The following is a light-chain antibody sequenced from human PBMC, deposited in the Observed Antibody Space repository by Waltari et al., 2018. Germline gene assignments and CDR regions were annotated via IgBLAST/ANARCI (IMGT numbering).Light chain of an antibody. CDR2: DVS. J-gene: IGLJ1*01. V-gene: IGLV2-14*03. Sequence: QSALTQPASVSGSPGQSITISCTGTSRYVGGYDWVSWYQQHPDKAPKVVILDVSYRPSGVSNRFSGSKSGNTASLTISGLQAEDEADYYCTSYTSSHSLVFGTGTKVTVL. CDR1: SRYVGGYDW. CDR3: TSYTSSHSLV.